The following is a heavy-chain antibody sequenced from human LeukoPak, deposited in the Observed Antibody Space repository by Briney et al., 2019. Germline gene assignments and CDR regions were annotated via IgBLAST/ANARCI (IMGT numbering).Heavy chain of an antibody. CDR1: GYTFTSYG. Sequence: ASVKVSCKASGYTFTSYGISWVRQAPGQGLEWMGVINPSGDTTTYAQEFQGRVTMTRDMSTSTVYMELSSLRSEDTAVYYCAGSFYDLLVYFDYWGQGTLVTVSS. V-gene: IGHV1-46*01. CDR3: AGSFYDLLVYFDY. J-gene: IGHJ4*02. CDR2: INPSGDTT. D-gene: IGHD5/OR15-5a*01.